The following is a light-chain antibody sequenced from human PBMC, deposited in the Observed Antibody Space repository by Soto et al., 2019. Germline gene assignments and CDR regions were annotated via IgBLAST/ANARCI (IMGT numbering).Light chain of an antibody. CDR1: ESINNW. V-gene: IGKV1-5*03. CDR3: QQCNTYPRT. J-gene: IGKJ1*01. CDR2: KAS. Sequence: DVHMTQSPSTLSASIGDRVTITCRASESINNWLAWYQQKPGKAPKLLIYKASSLESGVPSRFSGSGSETEFTLTISSLQPDDFATYYCQQCNTYPRTFGQVTKVEIK.